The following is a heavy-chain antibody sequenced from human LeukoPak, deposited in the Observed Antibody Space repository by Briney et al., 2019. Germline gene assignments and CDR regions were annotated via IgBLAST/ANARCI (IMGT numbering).Heavy chain of an antibody. CDR3: ARRVRGVNDAFDI. CDR1: GGSFSDFY. CDR2: ISHTGST. V-gene: IGHV4-34*01. J-gene: IGHJ3*02. Sequence: SETLSLTCAVYGGSFSDFYWSWIRQPPGKGLEWIAEISHTGSTNYNPSLKSRVTMSVDMSNNQFSLKLTSVTAADTAVYYCARRVRGVNDAFDIWAQGTVVTVSS. D-gene: IGHD3-10*01.